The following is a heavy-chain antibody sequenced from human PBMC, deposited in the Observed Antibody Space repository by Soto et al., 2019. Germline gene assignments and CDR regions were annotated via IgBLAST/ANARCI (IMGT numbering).Heavy chain of an antibody. Sequence: QMQLVQSGPEVKKPGTSVKVSCKASGFTFTSSAMQWVRQARGQRLEWIGWIVVGSGNTNYAQKFQERVTITWDMSTSTAYMELSSLRSEDTAGYYCAAHSKYSGYVQGVYWGQGTLVTVSS. V-gene: IGHV1-58*02. D-gene: IGHD5-12*01. CDR3: AAHSKYSGYVQGVY. CDR1: GFTFTSSA. J-gene: IGHJ4*02. CDR2: IVVGSGNT.